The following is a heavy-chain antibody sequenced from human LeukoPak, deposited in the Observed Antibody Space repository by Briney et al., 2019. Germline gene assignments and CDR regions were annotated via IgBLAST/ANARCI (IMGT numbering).Heavy chain of an antibody. D-gene: IGHD6-19*01. CDR1: GFTFSSYS. J-gene: IGHJ4*02. CDR3: ARDAGSGWSHFDY. Sequence: GGSLRLSCAASGFTFSSYSMNWVRQTPGKGLVWVSHLNSDGSSTTYADSVKGRFTISRDNTKNTLYLQMNSLRAEDAAVYYCARDAGSGWSHFDYWGQGTLVTVSS. CDR2: LNSDGSST. V-gene: IGHV3-74*01.